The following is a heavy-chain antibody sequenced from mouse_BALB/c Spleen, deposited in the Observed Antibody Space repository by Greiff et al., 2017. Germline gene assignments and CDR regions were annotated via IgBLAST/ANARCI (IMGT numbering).Heavy chain of an antibody. D-gene: IGHD2-1*01. V-gene: IGHV5-6-5*01. CDR2: ISSGGST. CDR3: ARGGGNPYYAMDY. CDR1: GFTFSSYA. J-gene: IGHJ4*01. Sequence: EVHLVESGGGLVKPGGSLKISCAASGFTFSSYAMSWVRQTPEKRLEWVASISSGGSTYYPDSVKGRFTISRDNARNILYLQMSSLRSEDTAMYYCARGGGNPYYAMDYWGQGTSVTVSS.